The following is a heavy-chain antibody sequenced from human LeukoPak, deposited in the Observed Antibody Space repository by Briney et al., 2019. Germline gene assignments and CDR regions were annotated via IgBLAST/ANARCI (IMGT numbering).Heavy chain of an antibody. J-gene: IGHJ4*02. Sequence: SETLSLTCTVSGGSISSYYWSWIRQPAGKGLEWIGRIYTSGSTNYNPSLKSRVTMSVDTSKSQFSLKLSSVTAADTAVYYCARESAAGGDFDYWGQGTLVTVSS. V-gene: IGHV4-4*07. D-gene: IGHD6-13*01. CDR2: IYTSGST. CDR1: GGSISSYY. CDR3: ARESAAGGDFDY.